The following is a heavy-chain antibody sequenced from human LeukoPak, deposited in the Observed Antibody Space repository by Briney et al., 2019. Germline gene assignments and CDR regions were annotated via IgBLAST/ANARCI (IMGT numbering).Heavy chain of an antibody. J-gene: IGHJ4*02. CDR3: AREGSSSSFDY. CDR1: GGTFSSYA. Sequence: SVKISCKAPGGTFSSYAISWVRQAPGQGLEWMGRIIPIFGTANYAQKFQGRVTITTDESTSTAYMELSSLRSEDTAVYYCAREGSSSSFDYWGQGTLVTVSS. CDR2: IIPIFGTA. V-gene: IGHV1-69*05. D-gene: IGHD6-6*01.